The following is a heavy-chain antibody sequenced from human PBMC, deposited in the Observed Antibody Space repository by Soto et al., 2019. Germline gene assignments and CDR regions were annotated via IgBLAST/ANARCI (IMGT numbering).Heavy chain of an antibody. CDR1: GCTFSSYA. D-gene: IGHD3-10*01. Sequence: SVKVSCKASGCTFSSYAISWVRQAPGQGLEWMGGIIPIFGKTNYAQKFQGRVTMTTDTSTSTAYMELRSLRSDDTAVYYCARGHYYGSGSSLDYYYGMDVWGQGTTVTVSS. CDR3: ARGHYYGSGSSLDYYYGMDV. CDR2: IIPIFGKT. V-gene: IGHV1-69*05. J-gene: IGHJ6*02.